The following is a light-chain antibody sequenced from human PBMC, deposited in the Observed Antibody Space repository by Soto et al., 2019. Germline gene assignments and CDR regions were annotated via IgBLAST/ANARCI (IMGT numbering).Light chain of an antibody. CDR3: CLSPGSLTWL. CDR2: EVN. CDR1: GSDVGDSSH. J-gene: IGLJ3*02. Sequence: QSALTQPRSVSGSPGQSVTISCTATGSDVGDSSHVSWYQLHPGKAPKLMIYEVNNRPSGVTDRFSGSKSGSTASLTISGLQAEDEAEYYCCLSPGSLTWLFGGGTKVTVL. V-gene: IGLV2-11*01.